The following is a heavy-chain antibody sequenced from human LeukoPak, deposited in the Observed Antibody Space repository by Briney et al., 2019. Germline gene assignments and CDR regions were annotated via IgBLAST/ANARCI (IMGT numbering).Heavy chain of an antibody. V-gene: IGHV1-69*05. CDR3: ATQGRYSSGRHGYFDY. D-gene: IGHD6-19*01. CDR1: GGTFSSNA. Sequence: ASVKVSCEPSGGTFSSNAISWVRQAPRQGLEWVGGIIPIFGTANYAQKFQGRVTITTDESTSTAYMELSSLRSEDTAVYYCATQGRYSSGRHGYFDYWGQGTLVTVSS. J-gene: IGHJ4*02. CDR2: IIPIFGTA.